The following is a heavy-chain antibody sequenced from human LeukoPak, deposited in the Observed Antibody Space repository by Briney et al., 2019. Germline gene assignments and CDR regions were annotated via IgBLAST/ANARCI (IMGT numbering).Heavy chain of an antibody. CDR1: GGSISGYY. D-gene: IGHD2-2*01. Sequence: SETLSLTCTVSGGSISGYYRSWIRQPPGKGLEWIGYIYNSVNTNHNPSLESRVTISEDTSKNQISLKLSSVTAADTAVYYCVKFRGQLLSSYYFDYWGQGTLVTVSS. CDR3: VKFRGQLLSSYYFDY. V-gene: IGHV4-59*01. J-gene: IGHJ4*02. CDR2: IYNSVNT.